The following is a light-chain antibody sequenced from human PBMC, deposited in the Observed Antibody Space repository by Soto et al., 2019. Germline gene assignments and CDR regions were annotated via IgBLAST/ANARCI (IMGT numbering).Light chain of an antibody. Sequence: EIRLTQHPDTLSLSPGEIATLSCRASQSVSSSYLAWYQQRPGQAPRLLIYGASSRATGIPDRFSGSGSGTDFSLTISRLEPEDFAVYYCQQYGGSPRTFGQGTKVDIK. CDR1: QSVSSSY. CDR3: QQYGGSPRT. V-gene: IGKV3-20*01. CDR2: GAS. J-gene: IGKJ1*01.